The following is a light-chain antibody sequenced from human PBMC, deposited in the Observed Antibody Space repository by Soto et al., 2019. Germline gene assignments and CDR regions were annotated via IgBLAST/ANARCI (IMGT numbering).Light chain of an antibody. Sequence: QPVMTQSPSASASLGASVKLTCTLSSGHSSYAIAWHQQQPEKGPRYLMKLTSDGSHSKGDGIPDRFSGYSSGAERYLAISSLQSEDEADYYCQTWGTGIHVFGGGTQLTVL. V-gene: IGLV4-69*01. CDR3: QTWGTGIHV. CDR1: SGHSSYA. J-gene: IGLJ7*01. CDR2: LTSDGSH.